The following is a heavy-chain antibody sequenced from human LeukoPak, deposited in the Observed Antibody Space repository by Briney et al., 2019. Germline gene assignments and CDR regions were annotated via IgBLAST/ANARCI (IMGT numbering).Heavy chain of an antibody. CDR2: ILPIVNTA. CDR3: AREGSQWLELDY. Sequence: SVKVSCKASGGSFSSYAISWVRQAPGQGLEWMGGILPIVNTADYAQKFQGRVTITADESTSTAYMELSSLRSEDTAVYYCAREGSQWLELDYWGQGTLVTVSS. D-gene: IGHD6-19*01. J-gene: IGHJ4*02. V-gene: IGHV1-69*13. CDR1: GGSFSSYA.